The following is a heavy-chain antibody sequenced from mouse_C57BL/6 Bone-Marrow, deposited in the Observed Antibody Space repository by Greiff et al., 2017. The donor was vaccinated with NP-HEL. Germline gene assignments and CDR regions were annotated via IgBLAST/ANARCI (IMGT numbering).Heavy chain of an antibody. CDR3: ARNYGRGYFDV. CDR2: IYPGGGCT. CDR1: GYTFTNYW. Sequence: QVQLQQSGAELVRPGTSVKMSCKASGYTFTNYWIGWAKQRPGHGLEWIGDIYPGGGCTNYNEKFKGKATLTADKSSSTAYMQFSSLTSEDSAIYYCARNYGRGYFDVWGTGTTVTVSS. V-gene: IGHV1-63*01. D-gene: IGHD1-1*01. J-gene: IGHJ1*03.